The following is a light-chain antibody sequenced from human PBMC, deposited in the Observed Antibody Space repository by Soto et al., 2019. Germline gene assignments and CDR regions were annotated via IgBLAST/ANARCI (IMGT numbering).Light chain of an antibody. CDR2: GAS. Sequence: DIQMTQSPSSLSASVGDRVTITCRASQSVSSYLNWYQQKPGKAPKLLIYGASSLQSGVPSRFSGSGSGTDFALTISSLQPEDSATYYCQQTFSALWTLVQGTRVEMK. CDR3: QQTFSALWT. V-gene: IGKV1-39*01. CDR1: QSVSSY. J-gene: IGKJ1*01.